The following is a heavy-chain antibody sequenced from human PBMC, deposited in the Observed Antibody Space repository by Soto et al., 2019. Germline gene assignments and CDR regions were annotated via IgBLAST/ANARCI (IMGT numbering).Heavy chain of an antibody. V-gene: IGHV4-31*03. CDR2: IYYSGST. CDR3: ARGSSSWYLYYYGMDV. Sequence: QVQLQESGPGLVKPSQTLSLTCTVSGGSISSGGYYWSWIRQHPGKGLEWIGYIYYSGSTYYNPSLKSRVTISVDTSKNQFSLKLSSVTAADTAVYYCARGSSSWYLYYYGMDVWGQGTTVTVSS. CDR1: GGSISSGGYY. J-gene: IGHJ6*02. D-gene: IGHD6-13*01.